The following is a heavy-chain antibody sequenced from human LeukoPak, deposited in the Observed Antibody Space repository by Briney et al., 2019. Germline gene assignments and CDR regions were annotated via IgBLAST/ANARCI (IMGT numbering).Heavy chain of an antibody. CDR3: ARGRYYYYMDV. J-gene: IGHJ6*03. Sequence: GGSLRLSCAASGFTFSSYSMNWVRQAPGRGLEWVSFVSSSGSTIYYADSVKGRFTISRDNAKNSLYLQMNSLRAEDTAVYYCARGRYYYYMDVWGEGTTVTVSS. CDR1: GFTFSSYS. V-gene: IGHV3-48*04. CDR2: VSSSGSTI.